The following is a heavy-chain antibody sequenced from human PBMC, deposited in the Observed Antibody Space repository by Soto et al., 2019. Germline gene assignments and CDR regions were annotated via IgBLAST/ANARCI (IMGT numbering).Heavy chain of an antibody. D-gene: IGHD5-18*01. CDR3: ARHPVDSKTAMPSLVAFDI. CDR1: GGSISSGSYS. J-gene: IGHJ3*02. Sequence: PSETLSLTCSVSGGSISSGSYSWGWIRQPPGKGLEWIGTFYYIGNPYYTPSLKSRLTISVDTSKNQFSLKLSSVTAADTAVYYCARHPVDSKTAMPSLVAFDIWGQGTMVAVSS. V-gene: IGHV4-39*01. CDR2: FYYIGNP.